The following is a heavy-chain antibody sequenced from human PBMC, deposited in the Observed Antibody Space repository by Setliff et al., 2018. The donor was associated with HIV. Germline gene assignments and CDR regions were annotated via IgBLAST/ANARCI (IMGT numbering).Heavy chain of an antibody. J-gene: IGHJ4*02. CDR2: ISTGGSFI. CDR3: ATEGGSSGHAGYFDN. CDR1: GFSFDDYS. D-gene: IGHD6-19*01. V-gene: IGHV3-21*01. Sequence: GGSLRLSCAASGFSFDDYSMNWVRQAPGKGLEWVSCISTGGSFIYYADSVKGRFTISRDNAKKSVYLQMSGLRAEDTAVHYCATEGGSSGHAGYFDNWGQGTQVTVSS.